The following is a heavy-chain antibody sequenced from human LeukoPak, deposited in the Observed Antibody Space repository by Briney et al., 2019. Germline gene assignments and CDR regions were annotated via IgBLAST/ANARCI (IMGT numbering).Heavy chain of an antibody. V-gene: IGHV3-23*01. D-gene: IGHD6-13*01. CDR3: ATNSSSWYIDQ. J-gene: IGHJ4*02. CDR2: MSGNGYSI. Sequence: PGGSLTLSCAASGFTFSSYAMTWVRQAPGEGLQWVSDMSGNGYSIYYADSLKGRFTISRDNSKDTLYLQMNSLRAEDTAVYYCATNSSSWYIDQWGQGTLVTVSS. CDR1: GFTFSSYA.